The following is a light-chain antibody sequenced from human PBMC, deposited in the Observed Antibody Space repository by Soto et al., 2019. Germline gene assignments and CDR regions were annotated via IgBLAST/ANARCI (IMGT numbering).Light chain of an antibody. Sequence: QSVLTQPASVSGSPGQSITISCTGTSGDVGKYNYVSWYQQHPGKAPKLMIYEVTGRPSGVSNRFSGAKSGNTASLTISGLQAEDEADYYCSSYATTSHVFGTGTKVTVL. J-gene: IGLJ1*01. CDR3: SSYATTSHV. V-gene: IGLV2-14*01. CDR1: SGDVGKYNY. CDR2: EVT.